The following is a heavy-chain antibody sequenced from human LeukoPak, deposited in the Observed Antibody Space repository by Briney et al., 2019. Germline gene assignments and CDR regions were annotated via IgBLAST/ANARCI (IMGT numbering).Heavy chain of an antibody. Sequence: GGSLRLSWGSAGFTFRCYAMSWVRPAPGKGLEWVSAISGSGGSTDYADSVKGRFTIARDNSKNTLYLQMNSLRAEVTAVYYCARDVRYRQWLVPAFDIWGQGTMVTVSS. CDR3: ARDVRYRQWLVPAFDI. J-gene: IGHJ3*02. CDR2: ISGSGGST. D-gene: IGHD6-19*01. V-gene: IGHV3-23*01. CDR1: GFTFRCYA.